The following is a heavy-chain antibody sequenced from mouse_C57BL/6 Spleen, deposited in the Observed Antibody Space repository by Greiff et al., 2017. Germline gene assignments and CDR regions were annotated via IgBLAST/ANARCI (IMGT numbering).Heavy chain of an antibody. CDR3: AVIYYDYDWYFDV. CDR2: INPNYGTT. CDR1: GYSFTDYN. Sequence: VQLQQSGPELVKPGASVKISCKASGYSFTDYNMNWVKQSNGTSLEWIGVINPNYGTTSYNQKFKGKATLTVDPSSSTAYMLLNSLTSEDSAVYYCAVIYYDYDWYFDVWGTGTTVTVSS. V-gene: IGHV1-39*01. D-gene: IGHD2-4*01. J-gene: IGHJ1*03.